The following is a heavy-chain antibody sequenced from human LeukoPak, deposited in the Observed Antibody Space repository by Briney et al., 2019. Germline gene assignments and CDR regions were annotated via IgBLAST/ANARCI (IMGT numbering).Heavy chain of an antibody. CDR3: ARGRGSGRNY. Sequence: PGGSLRLSCAASGFTFSSYRMIWVRQARGKGLEWGANIKQDGSEKYYVDSVKGRFTISRDNAKNSLYLQMNSLRAEDTAVYYCARGRGSGRNYWGQGTLVTVSS. CDR2: IKQDGSEK. D-gene: IGHD3-10*01. CDR1: GFTFSSYR. V-gene: IGHV3-7*01. J-gene: IGHJ4*02.